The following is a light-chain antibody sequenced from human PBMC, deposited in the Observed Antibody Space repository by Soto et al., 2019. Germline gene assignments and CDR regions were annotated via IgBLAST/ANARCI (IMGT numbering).Light chain of an antibody. Sequence: EIVLTQSPDTLSLSTGERATLSCRASQSVGNNFLAWYQQKPGQAPTLLIYDASSRASGLPDRFSGSGSETDFTLTVSRLELEDSAVYYCQQYGSSPTWTFGQGTKVDIK. CDR2: DAS. J-gene: IGKJ1*01. CDR1: QSVGNNF. V-gene: IGKV3-20*01. CDR3: QQYGSSPTWT.